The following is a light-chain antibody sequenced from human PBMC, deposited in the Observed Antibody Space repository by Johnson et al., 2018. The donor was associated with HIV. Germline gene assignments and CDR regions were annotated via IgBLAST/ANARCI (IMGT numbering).Light chain of an antibody. Sequence: QSILTQPPSVSAAPGQKVTISCSGSSSDMGNYAVSWYQQLPGTAPKLLIYDNNKRPSGIPDRFSGSTSGTSATLGITGLQTGDEADYYCGTWDSSLSAEVFGTGTKVTVL. V-gene: IGLV1-51*01. CDR3: GTWDSSLSAEV. J-gene: IGLJ1*01. CDR2: DNN. CDR1: SSDMGNYA.